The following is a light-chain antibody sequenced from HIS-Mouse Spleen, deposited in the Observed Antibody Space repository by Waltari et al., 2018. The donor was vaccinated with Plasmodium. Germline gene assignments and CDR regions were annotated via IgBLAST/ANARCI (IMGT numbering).Light chain of an antibody. CDR2: DVS. V-gene: IGLV2-14*03. CDR1: RSDVGGYNS. CDR3: SSYTSSSTLV. Sequence: QSALPPPASVSGSPGQSITIPCPGTRSDVGGYNSVSWYQQHPGKAPKLMIYDVSNRPSGVSNRFSGSKSGNTASLTISGLQAEDEADYYCSSYTSSSTLVFGGGTKLTVL. J-gene: IGLJ2*01.